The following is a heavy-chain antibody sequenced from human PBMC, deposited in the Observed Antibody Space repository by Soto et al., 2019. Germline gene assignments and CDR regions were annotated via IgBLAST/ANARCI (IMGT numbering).Heavy chain of an antibody. V-gene: IGHV3-30*18. CDR1: GFTFSTQT. D-gene: IGHD5-18*01. J-gene: IGHJ4*02. CDR2: ILYDGSNK. CDR3: AKDPGYSYGHPLDY. Sequence: PGGSLRLSCVASGFTFSTQTMHWVRQAPGKGLEWVALILYDGSNKYYADSVKGRFTIPRDNSKNTLYLQLNSLRVEDTAVYYCAKDPGYSYGHPLDYWGQGALVTVSS.